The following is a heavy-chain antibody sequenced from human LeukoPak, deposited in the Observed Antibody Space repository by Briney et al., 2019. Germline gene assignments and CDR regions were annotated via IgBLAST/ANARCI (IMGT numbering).Heavy chain of an antibody. CDR3: ARGYCSGNTCYFFDY. V-gene: IGHV3-20*04. Sequence: GGSLRLSCAASGFTFGDYGMSWVHQGPGKGLEWVSGIKWNGANISYADSVRGRFTIFRDDAKNSLYLQMNSLRAEDTAFYYCARGYCSGNTCYFFDYWGQGTLVTVSS. CDR2: IKWNGANI. J-gene: IGHJ4*02. D-gene: IGHD2-15*01. CDR1: GFTFGDYG.